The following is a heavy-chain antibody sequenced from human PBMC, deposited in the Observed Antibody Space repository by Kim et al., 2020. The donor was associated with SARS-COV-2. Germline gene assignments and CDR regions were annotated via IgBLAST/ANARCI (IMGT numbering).Heavy chain of an antibody. CDR3: ARSYGSGSYYYYYYGMDV. J-gene: IGHJ6*02. V-gene: IGHV4-4*02. D-gene: IGHD3-10*01. CDR1: GGSISSSNW. CDR2: IYHSGST. Sequence: SETLSLTCAVSGGSISSSNWWSWVRQPPGKGLEWIGEIYHSGSTNYNPSLKSRVTISVDKSKNQFSLKLSSVTAADTAVYYCARSYGSGSYYYYYYGMDVWGQGTTVTVSS.